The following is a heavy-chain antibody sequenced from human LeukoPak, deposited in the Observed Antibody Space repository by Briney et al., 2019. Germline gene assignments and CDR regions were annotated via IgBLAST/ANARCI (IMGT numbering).Heavy chain of an antibody. CDR1: GYTFTRYY. J-gene: IGHJ4*02. V-gene: IGHV1-46*01. Sequence: ASVKVSCKASGYTFTRYYMHWVRQAPEQGLEWMGIINPSGGSTSYAQKFQGRVSMTRDTSTSTVYMELSSLRSEDTAVYYCARDFAAGGSRMLWGQGTLVTVSS. D-gene: IGHD2-8*01. CDR2: INPSGGST. CDR3: ARDFAAGGSRML.